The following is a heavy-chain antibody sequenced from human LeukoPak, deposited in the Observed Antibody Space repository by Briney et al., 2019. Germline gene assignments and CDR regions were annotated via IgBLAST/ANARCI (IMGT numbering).Heavy chain of an antibody. CDR3: AKDQNVVVPAAGCRFDP. CDR1: GSTFSSYA. CDR2: ISGSGGST. D-gene: IGHD2-2*01. J-gene: IGHJ5*02. Sequence: GGSLRLSCAASGSTFSSYAMSWVRQAPGKGLEWVSAISGSGGSTYYADSVKGRFTISRDNSKNTLYLQMNSLRAEDTAVYYCAKDQNVVVPAAGCRFDPWGQGTLVTVSS. V-gene: IGHV3-23*01.